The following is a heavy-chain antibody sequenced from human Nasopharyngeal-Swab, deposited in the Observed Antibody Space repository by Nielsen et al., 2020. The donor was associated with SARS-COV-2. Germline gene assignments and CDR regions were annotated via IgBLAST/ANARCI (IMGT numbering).Heavy chain of an antibody. D-gene: IGHD6-19*01. J-gene: IGHJ1*01. CDR1: GGSFSGYY. Sequence: SETLSLTCAVYGGSFSGYYWSWIRQPPGKGLEWIGEINHSGSTNYNPSLKSRVTISVDTSKNQFSLKLSSVTAADTAVYYCARRYSSGWCGQHWGQGTLVTVSS. CDR2: INHSGST. CDR3: ARRYSSGWCGQH. V-gene: IGHV4-34*01.